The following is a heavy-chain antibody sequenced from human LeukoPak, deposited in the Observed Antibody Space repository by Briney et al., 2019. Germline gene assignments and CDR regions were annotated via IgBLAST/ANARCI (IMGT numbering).Heavy chain of an antibody. CDR2: ISGSGGST. J-gene: IGHJ2*01. D-gene: IGHD2-21*02. Sequence: GGSLRLSCAASGFTFSSYGMSWVRQAPGKGLEWVSAISGSGGSTYYADSVKGRFTISRDNSKNTLYLQMNSLRAEDTAVYYCAKLYGKVVTATSSRYFDLWGRGTLVTVSS. V-gene: IGHV3-23*01. CDR1: GFTFSSYG. CDR3: AKLYGKVVTATSSRYFDL.